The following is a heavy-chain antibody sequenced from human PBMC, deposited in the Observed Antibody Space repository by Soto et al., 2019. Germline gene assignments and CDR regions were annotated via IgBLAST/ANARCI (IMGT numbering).Heavy chain of an antibody. Sequence: QVQLVESGGGVVQPGRSLRLSCAASGFTFSSYAMHWVRQAPGKGLEWVAVISYDGSNKYYADSVKGRFTISRDNSKNTLYLQMNSLRAEDTAVYYCAREVVPAAIRYYFDCWGQGTLFTVYS. J-gene: IGHJ4*02. CDR2: ISYDGSNK. CDR3: AREVVPAAIRYYFDC. D-gene: IGHD2-2*02. CDR1: GFTFSSYA. V-gene: IGHV3-30-3*01.